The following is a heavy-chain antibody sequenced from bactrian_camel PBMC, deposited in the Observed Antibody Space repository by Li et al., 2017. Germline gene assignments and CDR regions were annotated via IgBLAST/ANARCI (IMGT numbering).Heavy chain of an antibody. Sequence: HVQLVESGGGSVQPGGSLRLSCAASGFTFSSSVITWVRQAPGKGLEWVSRIWSDGTGTYYADSVKGRFTITRDNAKNTVSLQMNSLKSEDTALYYCATIEGTDWYGYRYNYWGRGTQVTVS. CDR1: GFTFSSSV. V-gene: IGHV3S7*01. CDR2: IWSDGTGT. D-gene: IGHD6*01. CDR3: ATIEGTDWYGYRYNY. J-gene: IGHJ4*01.